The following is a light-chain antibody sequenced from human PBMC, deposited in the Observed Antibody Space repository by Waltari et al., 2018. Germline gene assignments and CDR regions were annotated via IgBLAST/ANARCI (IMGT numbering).Light chain of an antibody. CDR2: DLT. CDR1: SDDIGAYSY. CDR3: SAYTSRGTLK. V-gene: IGLV2-14*03. J-gene: IGLJ2*01. Sequence: QSALTHPASVSGSPGQSITISCTGTSDDIGAYSYVTWYHQRPGKVPQLIIYDLTERPSGVSNRFSGSKSGSTASLTVSGLQAEDEGLCYCSAYTSRGTLKFGGGTRVTVL.